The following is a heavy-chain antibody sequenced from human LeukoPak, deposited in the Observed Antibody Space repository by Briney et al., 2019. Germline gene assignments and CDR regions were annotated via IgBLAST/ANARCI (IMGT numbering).Heavy chain of an antibody. CDR2: IYYSGST. CDR3: ERDYGRDGYNLDAFDI. J-gene: IGHJ3*02. D-gene: IGHD5-24*01. CDR1: GGSISSYY. V-gene: IGHV4-59*01. Sequence: PSETLSLTCTVSGGSISSYYWSWIRQPPGKGLEWIGYIYYSGSTNYNPSLKSRVTISVDTSKNQFSLKLSSVTAADTAVYYCERDYGRDGYNLDAFDIWGQGTMVTVSS.